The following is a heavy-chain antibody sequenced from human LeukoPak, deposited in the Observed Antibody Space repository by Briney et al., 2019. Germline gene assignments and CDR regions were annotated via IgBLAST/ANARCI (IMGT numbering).Heavy chain of an antibody. CDR3: ATRIGGGSSYYFDY. CDR2: INTSGST. Sequence: PSETLSLTCTVSGGSISNYYWSWIRQPAGKGLEWIGRINTSGSTKYSPSLKSRVTMSVDTSKNQFSLKLSSVTAADTAVYYCATRIGGGSSYYFDYWGQGTLVTVSS. CDR1: GGSISNYY. V-gene: IGHV4-4*07. D-gene: IGHD6-6*01. J-gene: IGHJ4*02.